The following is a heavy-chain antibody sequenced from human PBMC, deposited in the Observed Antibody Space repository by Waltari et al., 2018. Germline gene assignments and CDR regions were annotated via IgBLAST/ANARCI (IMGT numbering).Heavy chain of an antibody. V-gene: IGHV3-48*03. CDR2: IGSSVSTI. CDR1: GFALSVYE. CDR3: ARDGGAYCNGGNCSPFEQ. Sequence: EMQLVGSGGTLAQPGGYLRLSCGDSGFALSVYEMNWVCQVPGKVLEWVSYIGSSVSTIYYADSVRGRFTISRDNAKNSLYLEMSSLRAEDTALYYCARDGGAYCNGGNCSPFEQWGQGTLVTVSS. D-gene: IGHD2-15*01. J-gene: IGHJ4*02.